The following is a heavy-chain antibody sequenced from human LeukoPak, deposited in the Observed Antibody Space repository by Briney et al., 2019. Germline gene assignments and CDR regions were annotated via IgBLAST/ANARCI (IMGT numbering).Heavy chain of an antibody. Sequence: ASVKVSCMASGYTFTSYDINWVRQATGQGLEWMGWMNPNSGNTGYAQKFQGRVTMTRNTSISTAYMELSSLRSEDTAVYYCARGFTGFWSGPYYYYGMDVWGQGTTVTVSS. J-gene: IGHJ6*02. CDR2: MNPNSGNT. D-gene: IGHD3-3*01. CDR3: ARGFTGFWSGPYYYYGMDV. V-gene: IGHV1-8*01. CDR1: GYTFTSYD.